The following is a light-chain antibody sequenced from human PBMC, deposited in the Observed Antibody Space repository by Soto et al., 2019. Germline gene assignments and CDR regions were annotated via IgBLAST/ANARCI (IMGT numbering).Light chain of an antibody. CDR2: GAS. J-gene: IGKJ1*01. Sequence: EIVMTQSPATLSVSPGERATLSCGASQSVSSKLAWYQQKAGRAPRVLIYGASTRATGIPARFSGSGSGTEFTLTISSLQSEDFAVYYCQHYNDWPPTWTFGQGTRVEIK. V-gene: IGKV3-15*01. CDR3: QHYNDWPPTWT. CDR1: QSVSSK.